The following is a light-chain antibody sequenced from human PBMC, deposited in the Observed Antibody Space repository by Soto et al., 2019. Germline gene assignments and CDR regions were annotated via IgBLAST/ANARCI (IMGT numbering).Light chain of an antibody. CDR1: QGIGIY. V-gene: IGKV1-27*01. Sequence: DIQMTQSPSSLSASLGDRVTITCRASQGIGIYLAWFQQRPGKVPKLLIYAASTLQSGVPSRFSGSGSGTDFTLTISSLQPEDVATYYCLQHNSYPFTFGPGTKVDIK. CDR3: LQHNSYPFT. CDR2: AAS. J-gene: IGKJ3*01.